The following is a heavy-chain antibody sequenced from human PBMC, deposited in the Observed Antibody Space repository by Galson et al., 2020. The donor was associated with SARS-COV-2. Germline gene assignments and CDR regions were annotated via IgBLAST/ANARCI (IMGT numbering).Heavy chain of an antibody. CDR3: GFSWGGGAFDV. V-gene: IGHV3-64D*08. Sequence: GGPLRLSCSASGFSFPTYSLHWVRPAPEKGLEYVSGITNEGSSTFYAASVKGRFTISRDNFKNTLYLQMSSLRSDDTAVYYCGFSWGGGAFDVLGQGTMVTVST. J-gene: IGHJ3*01. D-gene: IGHD7-27*01. CDR1: GFSFPTYS. CDR2: ITNEGSST.